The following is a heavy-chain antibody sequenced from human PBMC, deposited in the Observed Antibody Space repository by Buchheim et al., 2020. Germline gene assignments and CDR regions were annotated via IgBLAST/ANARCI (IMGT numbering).Heavy chain of an antibody. V-gene: IGHV3-30*04. Sequence: QVQLVESGGGVVQPGRSLRLSCAASGFTFSSYAMHWVRQAPGKGLEWVAVISYDGSNKYYADSVKGRFTISRDNSKNTLYLQMNSLRAEDTAVYYCAYDYDFWSGYLPLGAGMDVWGQGTT. J-gene: IGHJ6*02. CDR3: AYDYDFWSGYLPLGAGMDV. CDR1: GFTFSSYA. CDR2: ISYDGSNK. D-gene: IGHD3-3*01.